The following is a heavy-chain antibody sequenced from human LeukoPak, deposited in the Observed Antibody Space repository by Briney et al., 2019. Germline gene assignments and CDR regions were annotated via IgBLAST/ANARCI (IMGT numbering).Heavy chain of an antibody. CDR1: GGSISIGGNY. CDR2: IYYSGST. Sequence: SQTLSLTCTVSGGSISIGGNYWSWIRQPPGKGLEWIGYIYYSGSTYYNPSLKSRVTISVDTSKNQFSLNLSSVTAADTAVYYCASVVFSTVWYSGGWLDPWGQGTLVTVSS. V-gene: IGHV4-31*03. J-gene: IGHJ5*02. CDR3: ASVVFSTVWYSGGWLDP. D-gene: IGHD6-19*01.